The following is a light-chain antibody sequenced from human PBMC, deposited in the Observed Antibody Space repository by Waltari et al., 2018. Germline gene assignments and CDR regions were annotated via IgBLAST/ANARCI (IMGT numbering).Light chain of an antibody. V-gene: IGKV1-9*01. CDR3: QQVNSYPPT. Sequence: DIQLTQSPSFLSASVGDRVTITCRASQGISSYLAWYQQLPGKAPKLLIYAASTLQGGVPSRFSGSGSGTEFTLTISSLQPEDFATYYCQQVNSYPPTFGGGTKVEI. CDR1: QGISSY. J-gene: IGKJ4*01. CDR2: AAS.